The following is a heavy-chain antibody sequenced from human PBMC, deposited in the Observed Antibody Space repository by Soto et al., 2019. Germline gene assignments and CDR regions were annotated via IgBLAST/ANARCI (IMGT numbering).Heavy chain of an antibody. D-gene: IGHD2-15*01. Sequence: GESLKISCKGSGYSFTSCWIGWVRQMPGKGLEWMGIIYPGDSDTRYSPSFQGQVTISADKSISTAYLQWSSLKASDTAMYYCARLGAYCSGGSCYQYNWFDPWGQGTLVTVSS. J-gene: IGHJ5*02. CDR2: IYPGDSDT. CDR3: ARLGAYCSGGSCYQYNWFDP. CDR1: GYSFTSCW. V-gene: IGHV5-51*01.